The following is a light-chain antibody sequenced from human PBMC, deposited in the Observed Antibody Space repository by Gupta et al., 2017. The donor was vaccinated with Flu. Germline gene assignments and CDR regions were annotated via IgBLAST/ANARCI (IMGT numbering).Light chain of an antibody. CDR2: AAS. CDR3: QQSFSSPALT. Sequence: SSVSASVGDRVIIICRASQSISNFVSWYQHKPGKAPKALIYAASNLQRGVPSRFSGSGSGTEFTLTISFLQPEDFAVYFCQQSFSSPALTFGGGTKVEIK. J-gene: IGKJ4*01. CDR1: QSISNF. V-gene: IGKV1-39*01.